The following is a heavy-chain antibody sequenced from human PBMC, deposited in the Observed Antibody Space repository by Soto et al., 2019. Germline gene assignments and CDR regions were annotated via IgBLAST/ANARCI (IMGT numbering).Heavy chain of an antibody. Sequence: GASVKVSCKASGYTFTSYGISWVRQAPGQGLEWIGLISAYIGNTNYAQKLQGRVTMTTDISTSTAYMVLRSLRSDFSAVYYCARGAMIVVAPAVYWGQGTLVTVSS. CDR2: ISAYIGNT. D-gene: IGHD3-22*01. CDR3: ARGAMIVVAPAVY. J-gene: IGHJ4*02. V-gene: IGHV1-18*01. CDR1: GYTFTSYG.